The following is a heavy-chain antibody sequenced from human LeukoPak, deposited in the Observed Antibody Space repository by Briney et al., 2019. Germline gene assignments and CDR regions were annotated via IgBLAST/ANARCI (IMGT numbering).Heavy chain of an antibody. CDR2: IYYSGST. J-gene: IGHJ6*03. CDR1: GGSVSSGSYY. V-gene: IGHV4-61*01. Sequence: PSETLSLTCTVSGGSVSSGSYYWSWIRQPPGKGLEWIGYIYYSGSTNYNPSLKSRVTISVDTSKNQLSLKLSSVTAADTVVYCCGQGAGGYYYYYMDVWGKGTTVTVSS. CDR3: GQGAGGYYYYYMDV.